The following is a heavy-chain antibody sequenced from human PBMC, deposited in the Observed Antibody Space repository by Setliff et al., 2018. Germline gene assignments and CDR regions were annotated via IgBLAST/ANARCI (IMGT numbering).Heavy chain of an antibody. D-gene: IGHD3-3*01. CDR3: ARVPRLEWLLPTFDS. CDR1: GYTFISYG. CDR2: ISGYNGNT. Sequence: ASVKVSCKTSGYTFISYGLSWMRQAPGQGLEWMGWISGYNGNTEYAQNLQGRVTMTMDTSTSTAYMELRSLTSDDTAVYYCARVPRLEWLLPTFDSWGQGTLVTVTS. J-gene: IGHJ4*02. V-gene: IGHV1-18*01.